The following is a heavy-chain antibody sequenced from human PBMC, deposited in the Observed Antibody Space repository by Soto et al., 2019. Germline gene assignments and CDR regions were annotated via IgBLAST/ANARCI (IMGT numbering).Heavy chain of an antibody. CDR2: MSGSGGST. CDR3: AKEPNYDFWSGYRYFDS. CDR1: GFTFSNYA. J-gene: IGHJ4*02. D-gene: IGHD3-3*01. Sequence: DVQLLESGGGLVQPGGSLRLSCTASGFTFSNYAMSWVRQAPGKGLEWVSSMSGSGGSTYYADSVKGRFTISRDNSKKTLDLHMSSLRAEDTAFYYCAKEPNYDFWSGYRYFDSRGQGSLVTVSS. V-gene: IGHV3-23*01.